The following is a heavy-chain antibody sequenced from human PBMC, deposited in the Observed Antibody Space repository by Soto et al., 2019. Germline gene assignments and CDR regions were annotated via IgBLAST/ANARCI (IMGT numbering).Heavy chain of an antibody. CDR1: GFTFSSYS. J-gene: IGHJ6*02. CDR3: ARELNHPEYYYDSSGRPGYGMDV. D-gene: IGHD3-22*01. CDR2: ISSSSSYI. Sequence: PGGSLRLSCAASGFTFSSYSMNWVRQAPGKGLEWVSSISSSSSYIYYADSEKGRFTISRDNAKNSLYLQMNSLRAEDTAVYYCARELNHPEYYYDSSGRPGYGMDVWGQGTTVTVSS. V-gene: IGHV3-21*06.